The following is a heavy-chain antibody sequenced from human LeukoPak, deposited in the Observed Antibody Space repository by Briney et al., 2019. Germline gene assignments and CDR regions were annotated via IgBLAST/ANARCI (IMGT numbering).Heavy chain of an antibody. V-gene: IGHV3-49*03. Sequence: GGSLRLSCTASGFTFGDYAMSWFRQAPGKGLEWVGFIRSKAYGGTTEFAASVKGRFTISRDDSKSIAYQQVNSLKTEDTAVYYCTRTIWGVGATNYFDYWGQGTLVTVSS. CDR3: TRTIWGVGATNYFDY. D-gene: IGHD1-26*01. CDR2: IRSKAYGGTT. CDR1: GFTFGDYA. J-gene: IGHJ4*02.